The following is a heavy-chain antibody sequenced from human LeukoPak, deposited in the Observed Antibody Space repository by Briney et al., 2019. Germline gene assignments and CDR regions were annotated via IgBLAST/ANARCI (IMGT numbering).Heavy chain of an antibody. CDR2: INHSGST. J-gene: IGHJ4*02. CDR3: ATDMVRGVSPTDY. CDR1: GGSFSGYY. V-gene: IGHV4-34*01. Sequence: SETLSLTCAVYGGSFSGYYWSWIRQPPGKGLEWIGEINHSGSTNYNPSLKSRVTISVDTSKNQFSLKLSSVTAADTAVYYCATDMVRGVSPTDYWGQGTLVTVSS. D-gene: IGHD3-10*01.